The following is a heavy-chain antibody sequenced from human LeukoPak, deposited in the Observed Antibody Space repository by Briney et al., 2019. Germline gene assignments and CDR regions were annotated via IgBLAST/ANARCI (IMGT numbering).Heavy chain of an antibody. V-gene: IGHV3-23*01. D-gene: IGHD5-18*01. CDR1: GFTFSSYA. CDR2: ISGSGGNT. Sequence: GGSLRLSCAASGFTFSSYAMSWVRQAPGKGLEWVSAISGSGGNTYYADSVKGRFTISRDNSKNTLYLQMNSLRAEDTAVYYCAKVRAQLWSRDAFDIWGQGTMVTVSS. CDR3: AKVRAQLWSRDAFDI. J-gene: IGHJ3*02.